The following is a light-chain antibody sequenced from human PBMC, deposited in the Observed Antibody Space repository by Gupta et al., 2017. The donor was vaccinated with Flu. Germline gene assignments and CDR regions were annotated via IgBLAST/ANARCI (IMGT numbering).Light chain of an antibody. CDR2: GVS. Sequence: PGERVNLFCRASQSVRSNYVHWYQPKAGQVPRLLLYGVSNRDTGTPARFSGSGSGTAFTLTIRRLEPEALAVDECLQDARAPHTIGQGTKVAIK. CDR1: QSVRSNY. V-gene: IGKV3-20*01. CDR3: LQDARAPHT. J-gene: IGKJ1*01.